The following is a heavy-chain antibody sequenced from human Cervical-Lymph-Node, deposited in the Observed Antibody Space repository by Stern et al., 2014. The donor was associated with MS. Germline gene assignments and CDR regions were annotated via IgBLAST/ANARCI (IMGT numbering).Heavy chain of an antibody. CDR2: DSTGGST. J-gene: IGHJ5*01. CDR1: GGSISSYF. Sequence: QVQLVESGPGLVKPSETLSLTCKLSGGSISSYFWSWIRQPAGKGLERIGRDSTGGSTNYNPSLKSRLTMSIDTSKNHFSLNLNSVTAADTAVYYCARDDLVLGGGKNWFDFWGQGSLVTVSS. V-gene: IGHV4-4*07. CDR3: ARDDLVLGGGKNWFDF.